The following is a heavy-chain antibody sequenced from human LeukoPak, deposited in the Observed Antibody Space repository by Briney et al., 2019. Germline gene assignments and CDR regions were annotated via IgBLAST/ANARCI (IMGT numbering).Heavy chain of an antibody. Sequence: GGSLRLSCAASGFTFSSYAMTWVRQAPGKGLEWVSGISGSGDSTYYADSVKGRFTISRDNSKNTLYLQMNSLRAEDTAVYYCAKGRQYNWFDPWGQGTLVTVSS. CDR1: GFTFSSYA. D-gene: IGHD4-11*01. J-gene: IGHJ5*02. CDR2: ISGSGDST. V-gene: IGHV3-23*01. CDR3: AKGRQYNWFDP.